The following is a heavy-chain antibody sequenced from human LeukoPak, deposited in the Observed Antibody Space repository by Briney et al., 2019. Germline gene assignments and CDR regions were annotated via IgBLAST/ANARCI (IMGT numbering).Heavy chain of an antibody. CDR1: GFTFSSYS. D-gene: IGHD3-3*01. V-gene: IGHV3-21*01. J-gene: IGHJ4*02. Sequence: GGSLTLSCAASGFTFSSYSMDWVRQAPGKGLEWVSSISSSSSYIYYADSVKGRFTISRDNAKNSLYLQMNSLRAEDTAVYYCARGEWLLYKLWGQGTLVTVSS. CDR2: ISSSSSYI. CDR3: ARGEWLLYKL.